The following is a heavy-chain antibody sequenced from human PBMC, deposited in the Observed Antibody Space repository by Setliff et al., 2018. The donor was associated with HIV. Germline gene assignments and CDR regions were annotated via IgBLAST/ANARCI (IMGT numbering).Heavy chain of an antibody. CDR2: TFHTGYT. V-gene: IGHV4-30-4*08. CDR1: GDSIRSGDYY. CDR3: AKSPQPIVRGTNWYFDL. J-gene: IGHJ2*01. D-gene: IGHD1-26*01. Sequence: SETLSLTCTVSGDSIRSGDYYWSWIRQSPEKGLEWTGYTFHTGYTYYNPSLKSRIIISVDLSKNQLSLELTSVTAADTAVYYCAKSPQPIVRGTNWYFDLWGRGTLVTVSS.